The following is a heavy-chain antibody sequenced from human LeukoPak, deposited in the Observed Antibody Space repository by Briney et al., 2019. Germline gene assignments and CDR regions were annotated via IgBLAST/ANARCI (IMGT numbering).Heavy chain of an antibody. CDR3: ARGSISGSWFDP. CDR2: INHSGST. CDR1: GGSFSGYY. D-gene: IGHD3-10*01. Sequence: PSETLSLTCAVYGGSFSGYYWSWVRQPPGEGVEWIGEINHSGSTNYNPSLTSRVTISVDTSKNQFSLKLSSVTAADTAVYYCARGSISGSWFDPWGQGTLVTVSS. J-gene: IGHJ5*02. V-gene: IGHV4-34*01.